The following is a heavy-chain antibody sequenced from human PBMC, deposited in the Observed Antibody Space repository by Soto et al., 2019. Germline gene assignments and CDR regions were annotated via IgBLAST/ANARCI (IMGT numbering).Heavy chain of an antibody. Sequence: EVQILESGGGLVQRGGSLRLSCAASGVTFRNYAMSWVRQAPGKGLEWVATLSGSGNSIYYTESVTGRFTISRDNSQNTLFRHLNGLRVEATAVYYCAKSGGDRFTVFSTNNFDRWGQGALVSVSS. D-gene: IGHD1-1*01. J-gene: IGHJ5*02. CDR1: GVTFRNYA. CDR2: LSGSGNSI. CDR3: AKSGGDRFTVFSTNNFDR. V-gene: IGHV3-23*01.